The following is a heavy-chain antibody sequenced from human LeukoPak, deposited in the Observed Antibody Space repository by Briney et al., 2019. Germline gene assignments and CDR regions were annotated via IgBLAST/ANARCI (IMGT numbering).Heavy chain of an antibody. Sequence: ASVKVSCKTSGFTFSTSAVQWVRQARGQPLEWIGWIIVGSGATNYAQSLQGRFTITRDMSTNTAYMELSSLGSEDSAVYYCAAELYGVYTDCCTFHLWGQGTLVTVSS. CDR3: AAELYGVYTDCCTFHL. V-gene: IGHV1-58*01. CDR1: GFTFSTSA. CDR2: IIVGSGAT. D-gene: IGHD4-17*01. J-gene: IGHJ3*01.